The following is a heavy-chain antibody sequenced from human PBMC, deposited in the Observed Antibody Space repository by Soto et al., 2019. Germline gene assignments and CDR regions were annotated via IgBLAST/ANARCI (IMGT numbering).Heavy chain of an antibody. D-gene: IGHD3-10*01. CDR1: GYTFNNYD. Sequence: ASVKVSCKASGYTFNNYDIHWVRQAPGHGLEWMGWMNPNSGNTGYAQNFRGRVTMTQNTAIGTAYMELSSLRSDDTATYYCTRAYGAETFDHWGQGILVTVSS. CDR2: MNPNSGNT. J-gene: IGHJ5*02. V-gene: IGHV1-8*02. CDR3: TRAYGAETFDH.